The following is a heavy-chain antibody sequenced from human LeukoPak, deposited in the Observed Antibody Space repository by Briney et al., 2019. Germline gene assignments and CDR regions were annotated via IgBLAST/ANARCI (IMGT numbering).Heavy chain of an antibody. CDR3: AREYDSSGYYLSGFDY. Sequence: GGSLRLSCAASGFTFSSYSMNWVRQAPGKGLEWVSYISSSSSTIYYADSVKGRFTISRDNAKNSLYLQMNSLRAEDTAVYYCAREYDSSGYYLSGFDYWGQGTLVTVSS. J-gene: IGHJ4*02. CDR1: GFTFSSYS. D-gene: IGHD3-22*01. V-gene: IGHV3-48*04. CDR2: ISSSSSTI.